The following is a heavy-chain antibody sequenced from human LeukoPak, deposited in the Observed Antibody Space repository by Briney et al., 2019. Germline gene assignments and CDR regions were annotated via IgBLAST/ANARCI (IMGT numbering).Heavy chain of an antibody. CDR3: ATATTVTNAFDI. J-gene: IGHJ3*02. V-gene: IGHV3-11*05. Sequence: TGGSLRLSCAASGFTFSDYYMSWIRQAPGKGLEWVSYISSSSSYTNYADSVKGRFTISRDNSKNALYLQMNSLRAEDTAVYYCATATTVTNAFDIWGQGTMVTVSS. CDR1: GFTFSDYY. D-gene: IGHD4-17*01. CDR2: ISSSSSYT.